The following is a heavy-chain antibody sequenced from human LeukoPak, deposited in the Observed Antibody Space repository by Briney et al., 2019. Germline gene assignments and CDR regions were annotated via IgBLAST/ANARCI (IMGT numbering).Heavy chain of an antibody. D-gene: IGHD6-13*01. CDR1: GYRFADYW. CDR3: ARGAHEEFPELEAAGRRPRRSYSGMDV. V-gene: IGHV5-51*01. J-gene: IGHJ6*02. CDR2: VFPGDSDT. Sequence: GQSLKISCRASGYRFADYWITWVRQRPGKGLEWMGIVFPGDSDTKYSPSFQGQVTISADRSISTAYLQWRFLKASDSAMYYCARGAHEEFPELEAAGRRPRRSYSGMDVWGLGTTVTVSS.